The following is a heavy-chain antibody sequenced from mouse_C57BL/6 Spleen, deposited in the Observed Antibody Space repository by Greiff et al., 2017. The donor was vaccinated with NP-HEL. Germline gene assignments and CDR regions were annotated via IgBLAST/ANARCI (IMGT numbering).Heavy chain of an antibody. CDR3: TAFPFDY. J-gene: IGHJ2*01. Sequence: EVKVEESGGGLVQPGGSMKLSCVASGFTFSNYWMNWVRQSPEEGLEWVAQIRLKSDNYATHYAESVKGRFTISRDDSKSSVYLQMNNLRAEDTGIYYCTAFPFDYWGQGTTLTVSS. V-gene: IGHV6-3*01. CDR2: IRLKSDNYAT. CDR1: GFTFSNYW.